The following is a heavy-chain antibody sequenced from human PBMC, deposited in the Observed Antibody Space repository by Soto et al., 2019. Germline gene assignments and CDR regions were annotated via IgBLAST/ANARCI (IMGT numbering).Heavy chain of an antibody. CDR2: ISHDGSNA. J-gene: IGHJ4*02. CDR1: GFIFRSYG. CDR3: AKQGIEVAGTDYFDY. D-gene: IGHD6-19*01. Sequence: QVHLVESGGGVVQPGKSLRLSCAASGFIFRSYGVHWVRHAPGKGLEWVALISHDGSNAYYADAVNGRFTISRDNAKNTVYLQMNSLRAEDTAVYYCAKQGIEVAGTDYFDYWGQGALVTVAS. V-gene: IGHV3-30*18.